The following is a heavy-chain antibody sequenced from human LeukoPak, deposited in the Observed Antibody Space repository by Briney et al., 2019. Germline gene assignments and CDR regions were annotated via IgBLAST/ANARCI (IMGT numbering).Heavy chain of an antibody. Sequence: PGGSLRLSCAASGFTFRNHWMHWVRQAPGKGLVWVSRIKGDGTSTIYADSVKGRLTISRDNAKNTVYLQMNSLKDEDTGVYYCARDAAGLDYWGQGTLVTVSS. J-gene: IGHJ4*02. CDR1: GFTFRNHW. CDR2: IKGDGTST. CDR3: ARDAAGLDY. D-gene: IGHD1-14*01. V-gene: IGHV3-74*01.